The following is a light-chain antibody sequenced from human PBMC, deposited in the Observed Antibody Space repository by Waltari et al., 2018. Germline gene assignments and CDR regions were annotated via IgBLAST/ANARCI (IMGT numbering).Light chain of an antibody. V-gene: IGKV1-39*01. J-gene: IGKJ2*01. CDR2: AAS. CDR3: QHGYSTPQYT. CDR1: QSISSS. Sequence: DILMTQSPSSLSASVGDRVTITCRASQSISSSLNWYQQKPGKAPKLLIYAASTLQSGVPSSFSVSGSGTDFTLTISSLQPEDSATYYCQHGYSTPQYTFGQGTKLEIK.